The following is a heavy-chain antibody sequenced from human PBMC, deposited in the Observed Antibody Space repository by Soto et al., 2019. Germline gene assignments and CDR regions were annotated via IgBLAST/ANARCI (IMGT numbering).Heavy chain of an antibody. CDR3: ARGFRNLYYYYGMDV. CDR1: GGSISSGGYY. J-gene: IGHJ6*02. V-gene: IGHV4-31*03. Sequence: SETLSLTCTVSGGSISSGGYYWSWIRHHPGKGLEWIGYIYYSGSTYYNPSLKSRVTISVDTSKNQFSLKLSSVTAADTAVYYCARGFRNLYYYYGMDVWGQGTTVTVSS. CDR2: IYYSGST.